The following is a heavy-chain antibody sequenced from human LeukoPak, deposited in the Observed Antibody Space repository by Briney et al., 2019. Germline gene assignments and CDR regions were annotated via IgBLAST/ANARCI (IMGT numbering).Heavy chain of an antibody. V-gene: IGHV3-7*01. Sequence: GGSLRLSCAASGFTFSSYWMSWVRQAPGKGLEWVANIKHDGSEKFYVDSVKGRFTISRDNAKTSLYLEMNSLRAEDTAVFYCARATAAAVPAAHSSYNFYYYLDVWGRGTTVTVSS. J-gene: IGHJ6*03. CDR3: ARATAAAVPAAHSSYNFYYYLDV. CDR1: GFTFSSYW. D-gene: IGHD2-15*01. CDR2: IKHDGSEK.